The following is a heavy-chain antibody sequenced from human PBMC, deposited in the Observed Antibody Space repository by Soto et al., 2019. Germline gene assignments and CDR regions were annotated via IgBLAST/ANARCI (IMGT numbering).Heavy chain of an antibody. Sequence: SETLSLTCAVYGGSFSGYYWSWIRQPPGKGLEWIGEINHSGSTNYNPSLKSRVTISVDTSKNQFSLKLSSVTAADTAVYYCARVFMVRGQDWFDPWGQGTLVT. CDR1: GGSFSGYY. CDR2: INHSGST. D-gene: IGHD3-10*01. V-gene: IGHV4-34*01. CDR3: ARVFMVRGQDWFDP. J-gene: IGHJ5*02.